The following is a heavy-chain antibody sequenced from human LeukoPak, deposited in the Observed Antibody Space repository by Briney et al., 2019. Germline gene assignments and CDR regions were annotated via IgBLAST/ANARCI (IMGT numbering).Heavy chain of an antibody. V-gene: IGHV4-61*02. CDR3: ARATGSGYYYTSAYYFDY. CDR1: GGSISSGSYY. J-gene: IGHJ4*02. CDR2: IYTSGST. Sequence: SETLSLTCTVSGGSISSGSYYWSWIRQPAGKGLEWIGRIYTSGSTNYNPSLKSRVTISVDTSKNQFSLKLSSVTAADTAVYYCARATGSGYYYTSAYYFDYWGQGTLVTVSS. D-gene: IGHD3-22*01.